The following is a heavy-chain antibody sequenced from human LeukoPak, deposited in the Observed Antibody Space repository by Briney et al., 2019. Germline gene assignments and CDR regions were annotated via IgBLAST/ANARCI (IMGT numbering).Heavy chain of an antibody. D-gene: IGHD6-13*01. CDR2: ISSSSSYI. CDR1: GFTFSSYS. J-gene: IGHJ5*02. V-gene: IGHV3-21*01. Sequence: PGGSLRLSCAASGFTFSSYSMNWLRQAPGKGLEWVSSISSSSSYIYYAESVKGRFTISRDNAKNSLYLQMNSLRAEDTAVYYCARGGYSSSWYPPPWFDPWGQGTLVTVSS. CDR3: ARGGYSSSWYPPPWFDP.